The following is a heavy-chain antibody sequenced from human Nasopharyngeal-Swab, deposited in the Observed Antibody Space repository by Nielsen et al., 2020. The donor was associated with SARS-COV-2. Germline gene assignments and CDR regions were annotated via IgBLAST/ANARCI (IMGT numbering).Heavy chain of an antibody. CDR1: GGSISTYY. CDR2: VYYSGST. Sequence: SETLSLTCTVSGGSISTYYWNWIRQPPGKGLEWIGYVYYSGSTFYNPSLKSRVTISVDTSRNQFSLTLNSVTAADTAVYYCARRSRAPFYDILTGYYNYYYYYYMDVWGKGTTVTVSS. D-gene: IGHD3-9*01. CDR3: ARRSRAPFYDILTGYYNYYYYYYMDV. J-gene: IGHJ6*03. V-gene: IGHV4-59*08.